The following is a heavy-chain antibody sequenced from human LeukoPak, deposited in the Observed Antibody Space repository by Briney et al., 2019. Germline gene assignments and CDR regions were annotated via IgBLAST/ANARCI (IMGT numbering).Heavy chain of an antibody. CDR2: ISSDGSID. V-gene: IGHV3-30*03. CDR3: TREGMGTTFSAWFDP. CDR1: GFTFSSYG. J-gene: IGHJ5*02. D-gene: IGHD1-7*01. Sequence: GRSLRLPCAASGFTFSSYGMHWVRQAPGKGLEWVAVISSDGSIDYYADSVRGRFTVSRDNSKNTMYLQVNSLRAEDTAVYYCTREGMGTTFSAWFDPWGQGTLVTVSS.